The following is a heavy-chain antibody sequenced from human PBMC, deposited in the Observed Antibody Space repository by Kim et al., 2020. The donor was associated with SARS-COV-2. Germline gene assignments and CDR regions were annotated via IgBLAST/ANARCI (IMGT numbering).Heavy chain of an antibody. J-gene: IGHJ4*02. CDR3: ARGHTLPLF. CDR2: IKQDGSEK. V-gene: IGHV3-7*01. D-gene: IGHD2-15*01. Sequence: GGSLRLSCAAFGFTFSSYWMSWVRQAPGKGLEWVANIKQDGSEKHYVDSVKGRFTISRDNAKTSLYLQMNSLRAEDTAVYYCARGHTLPLFGGQGTLVTVSS. CDR1: GFTFSSYW.